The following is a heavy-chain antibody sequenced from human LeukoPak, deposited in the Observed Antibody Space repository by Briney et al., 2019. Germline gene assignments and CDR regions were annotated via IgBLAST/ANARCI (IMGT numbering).Heavy chain of an antibody. CDR1: GFTFSSYG. CDR3: YYDSSGYLNWFDP. CDR2: IWYYGSNK. V-gene: IGHV3-33*01. J-gene: IGHJ5*02. D-gene: IGHD3-22*01. Sequence: GGSLRLSCAASGFTFSSYGMHWVRQAPGKGLEWVAVIWYYGSNKYYADSVKGRFTISRDNSKNTLYLQMNSLRAEDTAVYYRYYDSSGYLNWFDPWGQGTLVTVSS.